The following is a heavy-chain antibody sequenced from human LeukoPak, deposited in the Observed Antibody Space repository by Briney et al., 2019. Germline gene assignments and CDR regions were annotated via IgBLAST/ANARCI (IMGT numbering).Heavy chain of an antibody. Sequence: SQTLSLTCAISGDSVSSNSAAWNWIRQSPSRGLEWLGRTYYRSKWYNDYAVSAKSRITINPDTSKNQFSLQLNSATPEDTAVYYCARGFGVFYDSSGTAAFDIWGQGTMVTVSS. CDR3: ARGFGVFYDSSGTAAFDI. CDR2: TYYRSKWYN. CDR1: GDSVSSNSAA. V-gene: IGHV6-1*01. J-gene: IGHJ3*02. D-gene: IGHD3-22*01.